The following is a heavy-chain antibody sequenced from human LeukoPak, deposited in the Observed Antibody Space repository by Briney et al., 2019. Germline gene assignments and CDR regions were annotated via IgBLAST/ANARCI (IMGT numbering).Heavy chain of an antibody. V-gene: IGHV3-21*01. CDR1: GFTFSTYS. CDR2: ISSSSSYI. D-gene: IGHD3-3*01. CDR3: ARHYDFWSGYYSHHMDV. Sequence: PGGSLRLSCAVSGFTFSTYSMNWVRQAPGEGLEWVSSISSSSSYIYYADTVKGRFTISRDNAKNSLYLQMNSLRAEDTAVYYCARHYDFWSGYYSHHMDVWGKGTTVTVSS. J-gene: IGHJ6*03.